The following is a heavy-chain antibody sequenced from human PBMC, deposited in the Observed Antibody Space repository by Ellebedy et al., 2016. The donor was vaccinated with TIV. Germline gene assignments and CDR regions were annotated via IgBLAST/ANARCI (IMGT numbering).Heavy chain of an antibody. CDR2: ISWNSGSF. J-gene: IGHJ3*02. CDR3: AKGHDSSGYYGADAFDI. V-gene: IGHV3-9*03. D-gene: IGHD3-22*01. Sequence: SLKISCAASGFTFDAFAMHWVRQAPGKGLEWVSGISWNSGSFGYADSVKGRFTISRDNAKNSLYLQMNSLRAEDMALYYCAKGHDSSGYYGADAFDIWGQGTMVTVSS. CDR1: GFTFDAFA.